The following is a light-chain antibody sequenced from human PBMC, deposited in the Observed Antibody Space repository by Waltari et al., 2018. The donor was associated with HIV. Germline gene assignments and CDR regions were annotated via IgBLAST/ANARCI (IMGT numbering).Light chain of an antibody. Sequence: QSALTQPPTASGSPGQSVTLSCPGTSNDVGPYDYVSWYQQHPDKAPRLIIYEVYKRPSGVPDRFSGSKSGNTASLTVSGLQAEDEADYYCTSYAGSDNLMLFGGGTKVTVL. V-gene: IGLV2-8*01. CDR1: SNDVGPYDY. CDR3: TSYAGSDNLML. CDR2: EVY. J-gene: IGLJ2*01.